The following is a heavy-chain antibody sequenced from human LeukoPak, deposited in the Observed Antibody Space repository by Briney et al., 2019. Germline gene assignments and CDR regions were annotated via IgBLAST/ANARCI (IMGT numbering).Heavy chain of an antibody. D-gene: IGHD4-23*01. Sequence: GESLKISCKGSGYSFTSYWIGWVRQMPGKGLEWMGIIYPGDSDTRYSPSFQGQDTISADKSISTAYLQWSSLKASDTAMYYCARWASLTYGGNSRGYYYYYGMDVWGQGTTVTVSS. CDR3: ARWASLTYGGNSRGYYYYYGMDV. CDR1: GYSFTSYW. V-gene: IGHV5-51*01. J-gene: IGHJ6*02. CDR2: IYPGDSDT.